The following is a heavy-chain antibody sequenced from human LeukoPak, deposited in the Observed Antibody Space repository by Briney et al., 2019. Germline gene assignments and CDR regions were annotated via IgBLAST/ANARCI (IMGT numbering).Heavy chain of an antibody. J-gene: IGHJ4*02. Sequence: PSETLSLTCAVSGGSISSGGYYWGWIRQPPGKGLEWIGSIYYSGSTYYNPSLKSRVTISVDTSKNQFSLKLSSVTAADTAVYYCARDPRLAGYSSSWYGPHYFDYWGQGTLVTVSS. D-gene: IGHD6-13*01. CDR1: GGSISSGGYY. CDR3: ARDPRLAGYSSSWYGPHYFDY. CDR2: IYYSGST. V-gene: IGHV4-39*07.